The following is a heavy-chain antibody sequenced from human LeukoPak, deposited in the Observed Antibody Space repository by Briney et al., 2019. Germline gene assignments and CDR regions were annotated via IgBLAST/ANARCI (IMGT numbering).Heavy chain of an antibody. CDR1: GFTFSSYE. Sequence: GGSLRLSCAASGFTFSSYEMNWVRQAPGKGLEWVSYISSSGSTIYYADSVKGRFTISRDNSKNTLYLQMNSLRAEDTAVYYCAKLTQMNYMDVWGKGTTVTISS. J-gene: IGHJ6*03. CDR3: AKLTQMNYMDV. V-gene: IGHV3-48*03. D-gene: IGHD4-23*01. CDR2: ISSSGSTI.